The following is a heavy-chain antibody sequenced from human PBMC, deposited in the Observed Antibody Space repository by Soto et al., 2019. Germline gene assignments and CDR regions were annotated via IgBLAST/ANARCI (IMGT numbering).Heavy chain of an antibody. D-gene: IGHD6-13*01. V-gene: IGHV3-23*01. CDR1: GFTFSNCG. CDR3: AKAHSNTWYVDY. CDR2: ISGGGGST. Sequence: EVQLLESGGGLVQPGGSLRLSCAATGFTFSNCGMSWVRQAPGKGLEWVSAISGGGGSTYYADSVKGRFTVSRDSSKNTLYLQMDSLRAEDTALYYCAKAHSNTWYVDYWGQGTLVTVSP. J-gene: IGHJ4*02.